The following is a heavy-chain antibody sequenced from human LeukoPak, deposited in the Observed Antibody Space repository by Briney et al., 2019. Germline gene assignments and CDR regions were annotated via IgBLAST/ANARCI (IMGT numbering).Heavy chain of an antibody. J-gene: IGHJ6*02. Sequence: PGGSLRLSCAASGFTFSNAWMSWVRQAPGKGLEWVGRIKSKSDGGTTDYAAPVKGRFTISRDDSKNTPYLQMNSLKTEDTAVYYCTTEGRRTIFGVREYYYYGMDVWGQGTTVTVSS. D-gene: IGHD3-3*01. CDR2: IKSKSDGGTT. CDR3: TTEGRRTIFGVREYYYYGMDV. V-gene: IGHV3-15*01. CDR1: GFTFSNAW.